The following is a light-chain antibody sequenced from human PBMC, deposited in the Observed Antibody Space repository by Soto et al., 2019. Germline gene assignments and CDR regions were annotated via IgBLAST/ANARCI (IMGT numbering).Light chain of an antibody. V-gene: IGKV1-17*01. CDR2: AAS. J-gene: IGKJ1*01. CDR3: QQLNSFPPE. Sequence: DIQMTQSPSSLSSSVGDRVNMTCRASRSISRYLSWYQQKPGKAPNLLIYAASRLQSGVPSRFSGGASGTEFTLTITSLQSDDFATYYCQQLNSFPPEFGQGTKVDIK. CDR1: RSISRY.